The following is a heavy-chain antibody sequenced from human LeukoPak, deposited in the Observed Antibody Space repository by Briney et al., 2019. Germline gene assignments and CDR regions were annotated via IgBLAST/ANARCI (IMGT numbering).Heavy chain of an antibody. V-gene: IGHV3-48*02. CDR1: GFTFSSYS. D-gene: IGHD6-19*01. J-gene: IGHJ4*02. CDR2: ISTSSSTI. CDR3: ARDYRSSSGWTVDY. Sequence: GGSLRLSCAASGFTFSSYSMNWVRQAPGKGLEWVSYISTSSSTIYYADSVKGRFTISRDNAKNSLYLQMNSLRDEDTAVYYCARDYRSSSGWTVDYWGQGTLVTVSS.